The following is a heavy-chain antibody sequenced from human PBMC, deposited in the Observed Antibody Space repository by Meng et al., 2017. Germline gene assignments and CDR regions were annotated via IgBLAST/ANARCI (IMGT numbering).Heavy chain of an antibody. CDR3: ARDSSGWFHFDY. J-gene: IGHJ4*02. CDR1: GFTFSSYA. V-gene: IGHV3-23*04. D-gene: IGHD6-19*01. Sequence: EVQLVVSGGGLVQAGGSLSLSCAASGFTFSSYAMSWVRQAPGKGLEWVSAISGSGGSTYYADSVKGRFTISRDNSKNTLYLQMNSLRAEDTAVYYCARDSSGWFHFDYWGQGTLVTVSS. CDR2: ISGSGGST.